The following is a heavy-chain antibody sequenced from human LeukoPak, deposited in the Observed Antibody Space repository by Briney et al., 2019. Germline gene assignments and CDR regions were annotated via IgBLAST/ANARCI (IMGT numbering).Heavy chain of an antibody. CDR2: ISSDGGIK. CDR3: AKDQPQPYGHYLPKFDY. CDR1: GFTFSTYG. Sequence: GGSLRLSCAASGFTFSTYGMHWVRQAPGKGLEWVAVISSDGGIKYYADSVKGRFTISRDNSKNTLYLQMNSLRAEDTAVYYCAKDQPQPYGHYLPKFDYWGQGTLVTVSS. J-gene: IGHJ4*02. V-gene: IGHV3-30*18. D-gene: IGHD3-22*01.